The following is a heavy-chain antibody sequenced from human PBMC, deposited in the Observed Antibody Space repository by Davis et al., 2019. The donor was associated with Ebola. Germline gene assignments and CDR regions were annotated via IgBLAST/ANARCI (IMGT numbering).Heavy chain of an antibody. Sequence: MPSETLSLTCTVSGGSISSYYWSWIRQPPGKGLEWIGEINHSGSTNYNPSLKSRVTISVDTSKNQFSLKLSSVTAADTAVYYCARDSSSEQWLVRLDYYYGMDVWGQGTTVTVSS. V-gene: IGHV4-34*01. CDR2: INHSGST. CDR1: GGSISSYY. J-gene: IGHJ6*02. CDR3: ARDSSSEQWLVRLDYYYGMDV. D-gene: IGHD6-19*01.